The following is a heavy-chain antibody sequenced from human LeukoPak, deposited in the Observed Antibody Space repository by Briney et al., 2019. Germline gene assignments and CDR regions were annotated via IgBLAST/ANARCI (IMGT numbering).Heavy chain of an antibody. V-gene: IGHV3-7*04. D-gene: IGHD3-10*01. CDR2: IRHDGSDV. Sequence: GGSLRLSCVGSGFNFDNYYMSWVRQAPGKGLEWVVDIRHDGSDVYNVDSVRGRFTISRDNAKNSVFLQMNSLKDEDTAVYYCVRDGSGSDFSLDHWGQGTLVTVSS. J-gene: IGHJ4*02. CDR1: GFNFDNYY. CDR3: VRDGSGSDFSLDH.